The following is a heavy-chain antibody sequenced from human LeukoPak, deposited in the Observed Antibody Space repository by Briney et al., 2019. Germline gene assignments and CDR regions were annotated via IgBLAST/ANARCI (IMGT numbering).Heavy chain of an antibody. D-gene: IGHD2-8*01. Sequence: PGGSLRLSCAASGFTFSSYAMHWVRQAPGKGLEWVAVISYDGSNKYYADSAKGRFTISRDNSKNTLYLQMNSLRAEDTAVYYCARDFVMVYAITLVDYWGQGTLVTVSS. V-gene: IGHV3-30-3*01. CDR3: ARDFVMVYAITLVDY. CDR2: ISYDGSNK. J-gene: IGHJ4*02. CDR1: GFTFSSYA.